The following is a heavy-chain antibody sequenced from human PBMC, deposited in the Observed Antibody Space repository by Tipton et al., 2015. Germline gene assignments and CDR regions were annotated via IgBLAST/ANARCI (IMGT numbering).Heavy chain of an antibody. V-gene: IGHV5-51*01. CDR2: IYPGDSDT. CDR1: GYTFRDYW. Sequence: QLVQSGPEVKKPGESLKISCKASGYTFRDYWIGWVRQKSGKGLEWLGIIYPGDSDTRYSPSFQGQVTISADKSLSTAYLQWSSLKASDTAMYYCARRAVRGVMLDYWGRGTLVTVSS. D-gene: IGHD3-10*01. J-gene: IGHJ4*02. CDR3: ARRAVRGVMLDY.